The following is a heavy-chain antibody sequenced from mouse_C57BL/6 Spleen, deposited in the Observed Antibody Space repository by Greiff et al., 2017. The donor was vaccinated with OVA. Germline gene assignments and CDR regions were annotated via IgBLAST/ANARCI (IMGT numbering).Heavy chain of an antibody. CDR1: GFTFSSYT. CDR2: ISGGGGNT. V-gene: IGHV5-9*01. J-gene: IGHJ2*01. D-gene: IGHD2-1*01. Sequence: EVQLQQSGGGLVKPGGSLKLSCAASGFTFSSYTMSWVRQTPEKRLEWVATISGGGGNTYYPDSVKGRFTISRDNAKNTLYLQMSSLRSEDTALYYCARHGGYGNFDYWGQGTTLTVSS. CDR3: ARHGGYGNFDY.